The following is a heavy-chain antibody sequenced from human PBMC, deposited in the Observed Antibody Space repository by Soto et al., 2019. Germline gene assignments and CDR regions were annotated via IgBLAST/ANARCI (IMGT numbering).Heavy chain of an antibody. CDR1: GGSVSSGSYY. V-gene: IGHV4-61*01. Sequence: PSETLSLTCTVSGGSVSSGSYYWSWIRQPPGKGLEWIGYIYYSGSTNYNPSLKSRVTISVDTSKNQLSLKLSSVTAADTAVYYCARAGPSGSYSFYYYYGMDVWGQGTTVTVSS. J-gene: IGHJ6*02. D-gene: IGHD3-10*01. CDR3: ARAGPSGSYSFYYYYGMDV. CDR2: IYYSGST.